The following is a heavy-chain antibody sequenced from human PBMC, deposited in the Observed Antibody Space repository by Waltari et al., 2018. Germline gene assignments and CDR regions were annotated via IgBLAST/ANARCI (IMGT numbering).Heavy chain of an antibody. CDR2: IYYSGST. CDR3: ARRFSGFGDEAWFDP. J-gene: IGHJ5*02. D-gene: IGHD3-10*01. Sequence: QLQLQESGPGLVKPSETLSLNCTVSGCSISSTSYYWGWIPQPPGKGLEWIGSIYYSGSTYYNPSLKSRVTISVDTSKSQCSLKLSSVTAADTAVYYCARRFSGFGDEAWFDPWGQGTLVTVSS. CDR1: GCSISSTSYY. V-gene: IGHV4-39*01.